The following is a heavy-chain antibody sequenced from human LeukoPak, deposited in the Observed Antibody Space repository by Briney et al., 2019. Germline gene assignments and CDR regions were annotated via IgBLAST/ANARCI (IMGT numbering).Heavy chain of an antibody. CDR3: ARSRSYDLGYCSGGSCFFDY. CDR1: GYSFTSYW. D-gene: IGHD2-15*01. J-gene: IGHJ4*02. CDR2: IYPGDSDT. Sequence: GESLKIPCKGSGYSFTSYWIGWVRQMPGKGLEWMGIIYPGDSDTRYSPSFQGQVTISADKSISTAYLQWSSLKASDTAMYYCARSRSYDLGYCSGGSCFFDYWGQGTLVTVSS. V-gene: IGHV5-51*01.